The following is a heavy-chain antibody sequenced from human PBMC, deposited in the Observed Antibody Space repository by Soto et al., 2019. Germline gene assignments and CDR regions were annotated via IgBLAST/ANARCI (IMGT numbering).Heavy chain of an antibody. CDR2: ILDDGNNK. J-gene: IGHJ4*02. Sequence: QVQLVESGGGVVQPGRSLRLSCAASGFTFSNHIMHWVRQAPGKGLEWVAVILDDGNNKYYADSVKGRFTISRDNYKNTLDLQMNSLRTEDTAVYYCARDDEGGSYCDLGHWGQGTLVTVSS. CDR3: ARDDEGGSYCDLGH. V-gene: IGHV3-30-3*01. D-gene: IGHD3-10*01. CDR1: GFTFSNHI.